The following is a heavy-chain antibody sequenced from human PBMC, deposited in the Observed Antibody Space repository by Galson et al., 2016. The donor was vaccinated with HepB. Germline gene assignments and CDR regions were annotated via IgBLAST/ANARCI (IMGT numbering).Heavy chain of an antibody. CDR3: ARDHTVVAGPYYFDY. CDR1: GGTFSNYA. CDR2: IIPILGTA. Sequence: SVKVSCKASGGTFSNYAISWVRQAPGQGLEWMGGIIPILGTAKYAQKFQGRVTITADKSTSTAYMELSSLRSEDTAVYFCARDHTVVAGPYYFDYWGQGTLVTVSS. D-gene: IGHD2-15*01. J-gene: IGHJ4*02. V-gene: IGHV1-69*10.